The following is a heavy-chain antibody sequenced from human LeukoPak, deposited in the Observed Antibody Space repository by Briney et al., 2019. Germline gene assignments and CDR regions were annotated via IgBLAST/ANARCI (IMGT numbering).Heavy chain of an antibody. V-gene: IGHV1-8*01. CDR2: MNPNSGNT. CDR1: GYTFTSYD. CDR3: AILLGSYSSSWDY. D-gene: IGHD6-13*01. J-gene: IGHJ4*02. Sequence: ASVKVSCKASGYTFTSYDINWVRQPHGQGLEWVGWMNPNSGNTGNAHTFQGRGTMIRDTSISTAYMELSSLRSEATAVYYCAILLGSYSSSWDYWGQGTLVTVSS.